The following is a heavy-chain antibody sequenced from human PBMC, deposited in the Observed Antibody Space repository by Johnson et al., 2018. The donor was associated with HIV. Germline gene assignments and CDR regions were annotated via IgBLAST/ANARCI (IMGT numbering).Heavy chain of an antibody. V-gene: IGHV3-20*04. CDR3: ARDNNLSSAFDI. Sequence: VQLVESGGGLVQPGGSLRLSCAASGFTFSSYAMSWVRQAPGKGLEWVSGITWNGGSTGYADSVKGRFTIARDNAKNSLYLQMNSLRAEDTALYYCARDNNLSSAFDIWGQGTMVTVSS. CDR1: GFTFSSYA. J-gene: IGHJ3*02. CDR2: ITWNGGST. D-gene: IGHD2/OR15-2a*01.